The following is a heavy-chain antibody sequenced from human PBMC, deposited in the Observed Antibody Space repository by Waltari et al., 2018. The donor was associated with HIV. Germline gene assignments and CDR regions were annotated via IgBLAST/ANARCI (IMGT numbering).Heavy chain of an antibody. CDR1: GGSISSRSYY. J-gene: IGHJ3*02. V-gene: IGHV4-39*07. D-gene: IGHD3-22*01. CDR2: IIYSGST. CDR3: ARDMGDITMIVVVITYAFDI. Sequence: QLQLQESGPGLVKPSETLSLTCTVSGGSISSRSYYWGWLRRPPGKGLGWFGGIIYSGSTYYNPSLKSRVTISVDTSKNQFSLKLSSVTAADTAVYYCARDMGDITMIVVVITYAFDIWGQGTMVTVSS.